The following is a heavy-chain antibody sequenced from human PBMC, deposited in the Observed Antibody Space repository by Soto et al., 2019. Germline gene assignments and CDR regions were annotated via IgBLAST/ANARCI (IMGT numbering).Heavy chain of an antibody. Sequence: PSEILSLTCAVYGGSFSGYDWTWIRQPPGTGLEWIGEINHSGSSNYNPSLKSRVTISVDTSKNQFSLKLTSVTAADTAVYYCARDKITGLFDYWGQGTLVTV. J-gene: IGHJ4*02. V-gene: IGHV4-34*01. D-gene: IGHD2-8*02. CDR1: GGSFSGYD. CDR2: INHSGSS. CDR3: ARDKITGLFDY.